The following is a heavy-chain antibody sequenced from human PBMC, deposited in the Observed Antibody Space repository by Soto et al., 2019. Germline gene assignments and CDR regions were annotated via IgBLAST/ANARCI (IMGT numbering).Heavy chain of an antibody. CDR2: IYSNDDK. CDR1: GFSLRTSGVG. Sequence: SDPTLANPTPPLTLTCTFSGFSLRTSGVGVGWVRQHPGKALEWLALIYSNDDKRYSPYVKSRLTITKDTSKNRVVLTMPSMDPLYTATYFCGHRLANGMNSIWGQGTMVTV. J-gene: IGHJ3*02. CDR3: GHRLANGMNSI. V-gene: IGHV2-5*01. D-gene: IGHD1-20*01.